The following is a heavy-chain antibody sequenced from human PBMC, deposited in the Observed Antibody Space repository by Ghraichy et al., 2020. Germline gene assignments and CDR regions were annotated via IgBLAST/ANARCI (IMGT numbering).Heavy chain of an antibody. CDR2: VWYDGSNK. V-gene: IGHV3-33*01. D-gene: IGHD6-6*01. CDR3: ARDRSIAARPYYFDY. CDR1: GFTFSSYG. J-gene: IGHJ4*02. Sequence: GGSLRLSCAASGFTFSSYGMQWVRQAPGKGLEWVAVVWYDGSNKYYADSVKGRFTISRDNSKNTLYLQMNSLRAEDTAVYYCARDRSIAARPYYFDYWGQGTLVTVSS.